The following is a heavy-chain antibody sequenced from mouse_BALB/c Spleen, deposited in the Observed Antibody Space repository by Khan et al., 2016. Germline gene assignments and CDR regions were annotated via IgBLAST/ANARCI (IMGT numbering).Heavy chain of an antibody. CDR3: ERAWYFDY. V-gene: IGHV3-6*02. Sequence: EVQLQESGPGLVKPSQSLSLTCSVTGYSITSGYYWNWIRQFPGNKLEWMGYISYDGSNNYNPSLNNRISITRDTSKNQFFLKLNSVTTEDTATYYCERAWYFDYWGQGTTLTVSS. J-gene: IGHJ2*01. CDR1: GYSITSGYY. CDR2: ISYDGSN.